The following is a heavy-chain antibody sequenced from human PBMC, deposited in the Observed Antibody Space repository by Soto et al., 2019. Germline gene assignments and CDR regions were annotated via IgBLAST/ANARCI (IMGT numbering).Heavy chain of an antibody. V-gene: IGHV1-69*13. D-gene: IGHD3-10*01. CDR3: ARDYMVRGPSNYYHYDGMDV. CDR2: IFPFFGTT. J-gene: IGHJ6*02. Sequence: SVKVSCKASGGTFSSYAITWVRQAPGQGLEWMGGIFPFFGTTNYAQKFQGRVTITADESTSTAYMELSSLRSEDTAVYYCARDYMVRGPSNYYHYDGMDVWGQGTTVTVSS. CDR1: GGTFSSYA.